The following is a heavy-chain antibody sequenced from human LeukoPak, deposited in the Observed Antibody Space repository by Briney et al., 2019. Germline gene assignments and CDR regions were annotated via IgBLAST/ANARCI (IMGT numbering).Heavy chain of an antibody. Sequence: PGGTLRLSCAASGFTFSSYSMNWVRQAPGKGLEWVSSISSSSSYIYYADSVKGRFTISRDNSKNTLYLQMNSLRPEDTAVYYCAKAVGYINGPEWGQGTLVTVSS. CDR2: ISSSSSYI. D-gene: IGHD5-18*01. V-gene: IGHV3-21*01. J-gene: IGHJ4*02. CDR3: AKAVGYINGPE. CDR1: GFTFSSYS.